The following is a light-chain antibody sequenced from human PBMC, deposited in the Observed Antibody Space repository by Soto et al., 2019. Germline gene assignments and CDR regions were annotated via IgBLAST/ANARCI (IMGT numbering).Light chain of an antibody. CDR3: QHLNSYPTWM. V-gene: IGKV1-9*01. Sequence: IQLTQSPSSLSASVGDRVTITCRASQGISSSLAWYQHKPGKAPYLLISAASTLQSGVPSRFSGSGSGTDFTLTISSLQPEDFATYYCQHLNSYPTWMFGQGTKVEIK. J-gene: IGKJ1*01. CDR2: AAS. CDR1: QGISSS.